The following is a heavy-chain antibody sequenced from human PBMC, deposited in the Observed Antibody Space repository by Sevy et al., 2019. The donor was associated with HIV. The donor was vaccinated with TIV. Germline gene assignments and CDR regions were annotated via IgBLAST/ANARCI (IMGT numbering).Heavy chain of an antibody. J-gene: IGHJ6*02. CDR2: ISSSGSTI. D-gene: IGHD6-13*01. Sequence: GGSLRLSCAASGFTFSDYYMSWIRQAPGKGLEWVSYISSSGSTIYYADSVKGRFTISRDNAKNSLYLKMNSLRAEDTAVYYCARGGIAAADLTYYYYYGMDVWGQGTTVTVSS. CDR1: GFTFSDYY. CDR3: ARGGIAAADLTYYYYYGMDV. V-gene: IGHV3-11*01.